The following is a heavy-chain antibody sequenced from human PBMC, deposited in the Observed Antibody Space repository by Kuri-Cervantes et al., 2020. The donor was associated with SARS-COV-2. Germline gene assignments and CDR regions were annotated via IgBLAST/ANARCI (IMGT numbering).Heavy chain of an antibody. J-gene: IGHJ4*02. V-gene: IGHV3-13*05. D-gene: IGHD1-1*01. Sequence: GESLKISCAASGFTFSSYDMHWVRQATGKGLEWVSAIGTAGDPYYPGSVKGRFTISRDNSKNTLYLQMNSLRAEDTAVYYCARGPTSGGTSSDYWGQRTLVTVSS. CDR2: IGTAGDP. CDR3: ARGPTSGGTSSDY. CDR1: GFTFSSYD.